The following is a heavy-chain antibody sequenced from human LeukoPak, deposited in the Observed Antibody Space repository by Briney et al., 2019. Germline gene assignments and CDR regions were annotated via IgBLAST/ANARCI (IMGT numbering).Heavy chain of an antibody. CDR3: ARGDSSPYYYFDY. V-gene: IGHV1-2*03. CDR2: INPNSGDT. D-gene: IGHD3-22*01. CDR1: GYTFTGYY. Sequence: LVASVKVFCKASGYTFTGYYLHWVRQAPGQGLEWMGWINPNSGDTNYAQKFQGRVTMTRDTSISTAYMELSRLRSDDTAVFYCARGDSSPYYYFDYWGQGTLVTVSS. J-gene: IGHJ4*02.